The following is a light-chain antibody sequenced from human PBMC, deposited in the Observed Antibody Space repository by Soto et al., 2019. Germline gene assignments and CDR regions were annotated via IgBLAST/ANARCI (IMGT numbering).Light chain of an antibody. CDR1: SSNIGAGYD. V-gene: IGLV1-40*01. J-gene: IGLJ2*01. Sequence: QSVLTQPPSVSGAPGHKVIISCTGSSSNIGAGYDVHWYQQLPGTAPKLLIYGNSNRPSGVPDRLSGSKSGTSASLAITGLQVEDEADYYCQSYDSSLSAAVFGGGTKLTVL. CDR3: QSYDSSLSAAV. CDR2: GNS.